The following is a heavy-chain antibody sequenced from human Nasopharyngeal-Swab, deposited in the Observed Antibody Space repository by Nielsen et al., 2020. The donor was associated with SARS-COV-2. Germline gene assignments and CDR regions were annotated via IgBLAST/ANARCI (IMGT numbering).Heavy chain of an antibody. Sequence: SETLSLTCTVSGGSISSGSYYWSWIRQPPGKGLEWIGYIYYSGSTNYNPSLKSRVTISVDTSKNQFSLKLSSVTAADMAVYYCARLYYDSSGYYYGRWGQGTLVTVSS. J-gene: IGHJ4*02. D-gene: IGHD3-22*01. V-gene: IGHV4-61*01. CDR2: IYYSGST. CDR3: ARLYYDSSGYYYGR. CDR1: GGSISSGSYY.